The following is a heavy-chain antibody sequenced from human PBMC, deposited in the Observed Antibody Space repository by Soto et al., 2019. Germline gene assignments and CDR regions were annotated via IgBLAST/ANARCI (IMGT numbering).Heavy chain of an antibody. D-gene: IGHD1-26*01. V-gene: IGHV3-23*01. CDR2: ISGSGGST. CDR1: GFTFSSYA. J-gene: IGHJ6*02. Sequence: EVQLLESGGGLVQPGGSLRLSCAASGFTFSSYAMSWVRQAPGKGLEWVSAISGSGGSTYYADSVKGRFTISRDNSKNTLYLQMTSLRAEDTAVYYCAKHSGSYPYYYGMDVWGQGTTVTVSS. CDR3: AKHSGSYPYYYGMDV.